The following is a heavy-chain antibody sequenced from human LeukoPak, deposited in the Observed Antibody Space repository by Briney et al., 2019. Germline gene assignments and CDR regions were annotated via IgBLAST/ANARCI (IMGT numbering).Heavy chain of an antibody. D-gene: IGHD2-15*01. CDR1: GFTSSGSA. V-gene: IGHV3-30*04. J-gene: IGHJ5*02. Sequence: GGSLRLSCAASGFTSSGSAMHWVRQAPGKGLEWVAVISYDGSNKYYADSVKGRFTISRDNSKNTLYLQMNSLRAEDTAVYYCARSPEYCSGGSCSWGQGTLVTVSS. CDR3: ARSPEYCSGGSCS. CDR2: ISYDGSNK.